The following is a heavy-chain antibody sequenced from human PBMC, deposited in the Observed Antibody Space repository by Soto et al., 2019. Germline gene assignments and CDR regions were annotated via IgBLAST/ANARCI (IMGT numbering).Heavy chain of an antibody. CDR2: IKSKTDGGTT. Sequence: GGSLRLSCAASGFTFSNAWTSWVRQAPGKGLEWVGRIKSKTDGGTTDYAAPVKGRFTISRDDSKNTLYLQMNSLKTEDTAVYYCTTVPQYSYDFDYWGQGTLVTVSS. D-gene: IGHD5-18*01. J-gene: IGHJ4*02. CDR3: TTVPQYSYDFDY. CDR1: GFTFSNAW. V-gene: IGHV3-15*01.